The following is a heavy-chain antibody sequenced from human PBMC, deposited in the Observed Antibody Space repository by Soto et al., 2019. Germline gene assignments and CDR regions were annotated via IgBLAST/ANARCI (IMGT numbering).Heavy chain of an antibody. D-gene: IGHD6-19*01. J-gene: IGHJ4*02. CDR2: IYPGDSDT. Sequence: PGVSLKISCKGSGYSFTSYWIGWVRQMPGKRLEWMGIIYPGDSDTRYSPSFQGQVTISADKSISTAYLQWSSLKASDTAMYYCARLIAVAGTVYFDYWGQGTLVTVSS. CDR3: ARLIAVAGTVYFDY. CDR1: GYSFTSYW. V-gene: IGHV5-51*01.